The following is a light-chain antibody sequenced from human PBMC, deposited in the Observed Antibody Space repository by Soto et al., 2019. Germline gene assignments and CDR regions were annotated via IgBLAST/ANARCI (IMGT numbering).Light chain of an antibody. Sequence: DIQLTQSPPFLSASAGDRVTITCRASQGSSSYLAWYQQKPGKAPKLLIYAASTLQSGVPSRFSGSGSGTEFTLTINSLQPEDFATYYCQQLNSYAFTFGPGTKVDIK. J-gene: IGKJ3*01. CDR2: AAS. CDR1: QGSSSY. CDR3: QQLNSYAFT. V-gene: IGKV1-9*01.